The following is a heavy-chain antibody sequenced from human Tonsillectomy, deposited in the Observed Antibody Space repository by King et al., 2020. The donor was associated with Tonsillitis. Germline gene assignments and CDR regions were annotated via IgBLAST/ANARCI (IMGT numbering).Heavy chain of an antibody. CDR2: IKQDGSEK. CDR1: GFIFSNYW. Sequence: VQLVESGGDLVQPGGSLRLSCAVSGFIFSNYWMSWVRQAPGKGLEWVANIKQDGSEKYYVDSVKGRFTISRDNANNSLYLQMNSLRAEDTAVYYCSRGSGPRHHWGQGTLVTVSS. J-gene: IGHJ5*02. CDR3: SRGSGPRHH. V-gene: IGHV3-7*03. D-gene: IGHD1-1*01.